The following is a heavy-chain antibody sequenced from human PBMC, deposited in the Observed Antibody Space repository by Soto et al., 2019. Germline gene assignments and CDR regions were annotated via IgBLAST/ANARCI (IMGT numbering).Heavy chain of an antibody. V-gene: IGHV1-8*01. J-gene: IGHJ5*02. D-gene: IGHD5-12*01. CDR2: MNPNSGNT. CDR3: ARAHSGYDRAFDP. CDR1: GYTFTSYD. Sequence: ASVKVSCKASGYTFTSYDINWVRQATGQGLEWMGWMNPNSGNTGYAQKFQGRVTMTRNTSMSTAYMELSSLRSEDTAVYYCARAHSGYDRAFDPWSQGTLVTVSS.